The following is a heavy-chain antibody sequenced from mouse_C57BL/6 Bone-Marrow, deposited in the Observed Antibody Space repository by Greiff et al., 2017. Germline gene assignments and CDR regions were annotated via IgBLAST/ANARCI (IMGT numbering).Heavy chain of an antibody. CDR2: IRNKANGYTT. Sequence: EVQVVESGGGLVQPGGSLSLSCAASGFTFPDYYMSWVRQPPGKALEWLGFIRNKANGYTTEYSASVKGRFTISRDNSQSLLYLQMKALRAEDSGTYYCASWGYMSTTWDYYARDYWGQGTSVTVSS. CDR3: ASWGYMSTTWDYYARDY. D-gene: IGHD2-4*01. V-gene: IGHV7-3*01. J-gene: IGHJ4*01. CDR1: GFTFPDYY.